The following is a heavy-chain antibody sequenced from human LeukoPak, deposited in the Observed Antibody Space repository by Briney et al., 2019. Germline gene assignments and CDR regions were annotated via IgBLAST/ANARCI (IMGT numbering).Heavy chain of an antibody. CDR2: IYYSGST. CDR3: ARVEMATIVVYY. CDR1: GGSISSYY. D-gene: IGHD5-12*01. Sequence: PSETLSLTCTVSGGSISSYYWSWIRQPPGKGLEWIGYIYYSGSTNYNPSLKSRVTISVDTSKNQFSLKLSSVTAADTAVYYCARVEMATIVVYYWGQGTLVTVSS. J-gene: IGHJ4*02. V-gene: IGHV4-59*08.